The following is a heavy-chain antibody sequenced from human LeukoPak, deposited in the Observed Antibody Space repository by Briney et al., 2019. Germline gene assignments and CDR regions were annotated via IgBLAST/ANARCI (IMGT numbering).Heavy chain of an antibody. D-gene: IGHD2-2*02. Sequence: GASVKVSCKASGGTFSSYAISWVRQAPGQGLEWMGRIIPILGIANYAQKFQGRVTITADKSTSTAYMELSSLRAEDTAVYYCARDPCSSTSCYTQYFDYWGQGTLVTVSS. V-gene: IGHV1-69*04. CDR3: ARDPCSSTSCYTQYFDY. CDR2: IIPILGIA. J-gene: IGHJ4*02. CDR1: GGTFSSYA.